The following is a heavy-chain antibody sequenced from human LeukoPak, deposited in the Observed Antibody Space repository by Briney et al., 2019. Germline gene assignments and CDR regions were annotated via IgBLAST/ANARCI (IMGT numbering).Heavy chain of an antibody. CDR3: ASCIAARRPYYYYYMDV. J-gene: IGHJ6*03. D-gene: IGHD6-6*01. Sequence: SETLSLTSAVYGGSFSGYYWSWIRQPPGKGLEWSGAINHSGSTNYNPSLKSRVTISVDTSKNQFSLKLSSVTAADTAVYYCASCIAARRPYYYYYMDVWGKGTTVTVSS. V-gene: IGHV4-34*01. CDR1: GGSFSGYY. CDR2: INHSGST.